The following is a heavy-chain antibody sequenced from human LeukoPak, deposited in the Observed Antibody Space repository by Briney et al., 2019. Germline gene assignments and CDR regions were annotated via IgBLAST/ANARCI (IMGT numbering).Heavy chain of an antibody. CDR2: TYYRSKWYN. CDR1: GDSVSSNSDA. V-gene: IGHV6-1*01. J-gene: IGHJ6*02. CDR3: ARGSPHYYGMDV. Sequence: SQTLSLTCAISGDSVSSNSDAWNWIGQSPSRGLEWLGRTYYRSKWYNDYAVSVKSRITINPDTSKNQFSLQLNSVTPEDTAVYYCARGSPHYYGMDVWGQGTTVTVSS.